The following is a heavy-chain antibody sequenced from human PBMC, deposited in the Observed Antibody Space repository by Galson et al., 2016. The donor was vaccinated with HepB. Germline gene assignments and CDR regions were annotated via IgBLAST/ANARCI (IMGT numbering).Heavy chain of an antibody. V-gene: IGHV3-33*01. D-gene: IGHD3-16*02. CDR3: ARDGYVWGSYRPSRYYHYYMDV. CDR1: GFTFSNNG. CDR2: IWYDGSNK. Sequence: SLRLSCAASGFTFSNNGVHWVRQAPGKGLEWVAVIWYDGSNKYYADSVKGRFTISRDNSKNTLYLQMNRLRAEDTAVYYCARDGYVWGSYRPSRYYHYYMDVWGKGTTVTVSS. J-gene: IGHJ6*03.